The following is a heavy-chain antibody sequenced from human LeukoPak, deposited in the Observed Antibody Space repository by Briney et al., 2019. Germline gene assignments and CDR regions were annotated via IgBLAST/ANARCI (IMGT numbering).Heavy chain of an antibody. J-gene: IGHJ4*02. D-gene: IGHD3-10*01. CDR1: GFIFSNCW. Sequence: PGGSLRLSCETSGFIFSNCWMTWVRQAPGKGLEWVANIKTDASEKYYADSVKGRFTISRDNAKNSLYLQMNSLRAEDTAVYYCARSEVTPYGYFDYWGQGTLVTVSS. CDR3: ARSEVTPYGYFDY. V-gene: IGHV3-7*01. CDR2: IKTDASEK.